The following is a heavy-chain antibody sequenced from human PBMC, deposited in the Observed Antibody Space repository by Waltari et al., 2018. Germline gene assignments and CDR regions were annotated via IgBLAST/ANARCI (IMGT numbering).Heavy chain of an antibody. CDR2: IYYSVST. D-gene: IGHD5-12*01. CDR1: GGSISSSSYY. CDR3: AKDVDIVAYRFDY. J-gene: IGHJ4*02. Sequence: QLQLQESGPGLVKPSETLSLTCTVSGGSISSSSYYWGWIRQPPGKGLEWIGSIYYSVSTYDNPALKSRVTISVDTSKNQFSLKLSSVTAADTAVYYCAKDVDIVAYRFDYWGQGTLVTVSS. V-gene: IGHV4-39*07.